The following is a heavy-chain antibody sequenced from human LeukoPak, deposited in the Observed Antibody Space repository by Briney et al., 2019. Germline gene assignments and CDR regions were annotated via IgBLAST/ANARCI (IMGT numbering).Heavy chain of an antibody. D-gene: IGHD3-10*01. CDR2: VYPGDSDT. CDR1: GYRFTSYW. CDR3: ARIGFRDPPQFDY. Sequence: GESLKISCKGSGYRFTSYWIGWVRQMPGKGLEWMGIVYPGDSDTTYSPSFQGQVSISADKSITTAHLQWSSLKASDTAMYYCARIGFRDPPQFDYWGQGTLVTVSS. V-gene: IGHV5-51*01. J-gene: IGHJ4*02.